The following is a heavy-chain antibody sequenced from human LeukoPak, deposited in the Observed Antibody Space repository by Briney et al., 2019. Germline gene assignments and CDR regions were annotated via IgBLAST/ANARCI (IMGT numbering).Heavy chain of an antibody. Sequence: KTSETLSLTCTVSGGSISSYYWSWIRQPAGKGLEWIGRIYTSGSTNYNPSLKSRVTMSVDTSKNQFSLKLSSVTAADTAVYYCARDASDYYSNWFDPWGQGTLVTVSS. D-gene: IGHD2-21*01. CDR2: IYTSGST. CDR1: GGSISSYY. CDR3: ARDASDYYSNWFDP. J-gene: IGHJ5*02. V-gene: IGHV4-4*07.